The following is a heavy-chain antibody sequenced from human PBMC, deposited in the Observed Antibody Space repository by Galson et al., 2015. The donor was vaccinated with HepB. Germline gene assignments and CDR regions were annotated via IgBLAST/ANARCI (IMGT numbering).Heavy chain of an antibody. Sequence: SVKVSCKASGVTFSQYAISWVRQAPGQGLQWMGGIIPIFGSTYYAQNFQGRVTITADKSTNTADKSTTIVYLELISLRSEDTAVYYCAREREYQLRTDVWGQGTTVIVS. CDR3: AREREYQLRTDV. CDR1: GVTFSQYA. J-gene: IGHJ6*02. CDR2: IIPIFGST. V-gene: IGHV1-69*06. D-gene: IGHD2-2*01.